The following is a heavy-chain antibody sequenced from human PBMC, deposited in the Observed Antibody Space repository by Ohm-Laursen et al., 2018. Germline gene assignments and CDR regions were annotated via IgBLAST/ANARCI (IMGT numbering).Heavy chain of an antibody. D-gene: IGHD2-15*01. CDR3: AKVPPYCSGGTCYSRPSGFGADGMDV. J-gene: IGHJ6*02. V-gene: IGHV3-23*01. Sequence: SLRLSCSASGFTFPNYAMSWVRQAPGKGLEWVSAISGSGASTYYADSVKGRFTISRENSKNSLYLQMDSLRAEDAAVYYCAKVPPYCSGGTCYSRPSGFGADGMDVWGQGTTVTVSS. CDR2: ISGSGAST. CDR1: GFTFPNYA.